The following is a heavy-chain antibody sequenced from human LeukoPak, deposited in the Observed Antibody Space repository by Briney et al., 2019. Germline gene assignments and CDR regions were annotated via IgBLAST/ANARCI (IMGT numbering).Heavy chain of an antibody. J-gene: IGHJ4*02. CDR1: GGTFSSYA. CDR3: ARDPNYYDSSGPPEDY. V-gene: IGHV1-69*13. Sequence: SVKVSCKASGGTFSSYAISWVRQAPGQGLEWMGGIIPIFGTANYAQKFQGRVTITADESTSTAYMELSSLRSEDTAVYYCARDPNYYDSSGPPEDYWGQGTLVTVSS. D-gene: IGHD3-22*01. CDR2: IIPIFGTA.